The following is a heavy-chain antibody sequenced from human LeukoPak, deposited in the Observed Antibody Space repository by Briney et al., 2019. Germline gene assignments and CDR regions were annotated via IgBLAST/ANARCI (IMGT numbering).Heavy chain of an antibody. CDR1: GGSISSVGYY. J-gene: IGHJ4*02. Sequence: SETLSLTCTVSGGSISSVGYYWSWIRQHPGKGLEWIGYIYYSGSTYYNPSLKSQVTISVDTSKNQFSLKLSSVTAADTAVYYCARDRFGDYGDYFDYWGQGTLVTVSS. V-gene: IGHV4-31*01. D-gene: IGHD3-10*01. CDR2: IYYSGST. CDR3: ARDRFGDYGDYFDY.